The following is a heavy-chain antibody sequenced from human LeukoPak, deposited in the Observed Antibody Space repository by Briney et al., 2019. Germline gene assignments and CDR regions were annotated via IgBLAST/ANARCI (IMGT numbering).Heavy chain of an antibody. D-gene: IGHD5-18*01. CDR1: GYTFTGYY. CDR2: INPNSGGT. V-gene: IGHV1-2*02. CDR3: ARNTAALYFDT. Sequence: AAVNYSGTASGYTFTGYYMHWVRQAPGQGLEWMGWINPNSGGTNYAQKFQGRVTMTRDTSISTAYMELSRLRSDDTAVYYCARNTAALYFDTWGQGEPLTVSS. J-gene: IGHJ4*02.